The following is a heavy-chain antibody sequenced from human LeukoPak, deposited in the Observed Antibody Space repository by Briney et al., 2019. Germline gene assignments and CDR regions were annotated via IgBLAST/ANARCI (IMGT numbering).Heavy chain of an antibody. CDR2: TPYDGSSK. CDR3: AKEVLPTVLWGAMDV. Sequence: PGGSLRLSCAASGFTFSSYGMHWVRQAPGKGLEWVAVTPYDGSSKYYGDSVKGRFTISRDNSKNTLYLQMNSLRAEDSAVYYCAKEVLPTVLWGAMDVWGQGTTVTVSS. D-gene: IGHD2-2*01. J-gene: IGHJ6*02. CDR1: GFTFSSYG. V-gene: IGHV3-30*18.